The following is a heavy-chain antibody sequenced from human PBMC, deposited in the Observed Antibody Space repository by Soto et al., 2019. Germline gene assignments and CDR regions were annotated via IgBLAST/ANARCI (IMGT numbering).Heavy chain of an antibody. Sequence: SETLSLTCSVSGDSISSFYCSWIRQPPGKGLEWIGYISYSGTTNYNPSLKSRVTMSVDASKNQFSLNVSSVTAADTAVYYCARGDMATMPFDYWGQGTLVTVPQ. D-gene: IGHD5-12*01. CDR2: ISYSGTT. J-gene: IGHJ4*02. CDR3: ARGDMATMPFDY. V-gene: IGHV4-59*01. CDR1: GDSISSFY.